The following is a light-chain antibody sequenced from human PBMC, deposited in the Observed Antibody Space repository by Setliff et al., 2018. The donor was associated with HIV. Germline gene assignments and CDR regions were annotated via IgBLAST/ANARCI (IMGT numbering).Light chain of an antibody. V-gene: IGLV1-40*01. CDR2: GNS. CDR1: SSNIGAGHD. Sequence: RVTISCTGSSSNIGAGHDVHWYQQLPGTAPKLLLYGNSYRPSGLPDRFSGSKSGTSASLAITGLQAEDEADYYCQSYDSSLSGSVFGGGTKVTVL. CDR3: QSYDSSLSGSV. J-gene: IGLJ3*02.